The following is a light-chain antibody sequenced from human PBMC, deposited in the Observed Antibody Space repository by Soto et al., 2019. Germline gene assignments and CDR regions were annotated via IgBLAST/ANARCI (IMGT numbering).Light chain of an antibody. V-gene: IGKV3-11*01. Sequence: IVLPQSPATLSLSPGERATLSCRASQSVSSYLAWYQQKPGQAPRLLIYDASNRATGIPARFSGSGSGTDFTLPISSLAPEDFAVYYCQQRSNWITFGQGTRLEI. CDR3: QQRSNWIT. CDR2: DAS. CDR1: QSVSSY. J-gene: IGKJ5*01.